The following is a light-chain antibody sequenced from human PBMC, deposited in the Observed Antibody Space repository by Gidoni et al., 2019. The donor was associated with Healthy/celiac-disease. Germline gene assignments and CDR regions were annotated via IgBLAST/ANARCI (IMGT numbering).Light chain of an antibody. CDR3: AAWDDSLSGYV. CDR2: RNN. Sequence: QSVLTHPPSSSGTPGQRVTISCSGSSSNIGSNYVYWYQQLPGTAPKLLIYRNNQRPSGVPDRCSGSKSGTAASLAISGLRSEDEADYYCAAWDDSLSGYVFGTGTKVTVL. J-gene: IGLJ1*01. V-gene: IGLV1-47*01. CDR1: SSNIGSNY.